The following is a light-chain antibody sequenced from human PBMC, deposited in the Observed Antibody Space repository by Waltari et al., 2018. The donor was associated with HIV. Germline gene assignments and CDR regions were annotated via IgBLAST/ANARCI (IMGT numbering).Light chain of an antibody. Sequence: QSALTQPASVSGSPGQSITISCTGTSSDVGGSNYVSWYQQHPDKAPKLMIYEVTNRPSGVSYRFSGSKSGDTASLTISGLQAEDEADYYCSSFTSTTTVIFGGGTKLTVL. CDR1: SSDVGGSNY. J-gene: IGLJ2*01. CDR3: SSFTSTTTVI. V-gene: IGLV2-14*01. CDR2: EVT.